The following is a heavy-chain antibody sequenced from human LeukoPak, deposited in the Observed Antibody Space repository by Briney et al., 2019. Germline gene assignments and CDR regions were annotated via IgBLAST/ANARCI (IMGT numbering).Heavy chain of an antibody. J-gene: IGHJ5*02. CDR2: ISTDGNNE. CDR1: GFSFAMYV. Sequence: PGRPLRLSCAASGFSFAMYVIHWVRQAPGKGLEWVAVISTDGNNEYYANSVKGRFTISRDNSKNTVYLQMTSLRTEDTAVYYCAKDQIGWAPGYVSGPLDQWGQGTLVTVSS. V-gene: IGHV3-30*18. D-gene: IGHD6-19*01. CDR3: AKDQIGWAPGYVSGPLDQ.